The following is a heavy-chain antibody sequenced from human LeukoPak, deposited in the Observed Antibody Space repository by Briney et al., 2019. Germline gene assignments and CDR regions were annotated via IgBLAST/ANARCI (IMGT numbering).Heavy chain of an antibody. CDR2: IIPIFGTA. CDR1: GYTFTGYY. D-gene: IGHD6-6*01. J-gene: IGHJ5*02. CDR3: ARDESSSSSWFDP. Sequence: GASVKVSCKASGYTFTGYYMHWVRQAPGQGLEWMGEIIPIFGTANYAQKFQGRVTITTDESTSTAYMELSSLRSEDTAVYYCARDESSSSSWFDPWGQGTLVTVSS. V-gene: IGHV1-69*05.